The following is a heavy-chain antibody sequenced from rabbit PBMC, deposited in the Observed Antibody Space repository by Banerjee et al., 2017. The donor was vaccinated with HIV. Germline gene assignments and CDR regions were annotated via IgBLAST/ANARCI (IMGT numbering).Heavy chain of an antibody. V-gene: IGHV1S40*01. J-gene: IGHJ2*01. D-gene: IGHD7-1*01. CDR2: IYTGDGNT. Sequence: QSLEESGGDLVKPGASLTLTCKASGFTLSNYWICWVRQAPGKGLEWIACIYTGDGNTHYASWAKGRFTISKTSSTVDLKMTSLTVADTATYFCARGGGGYAGYGHGDDAFDPRGPGTLVTVS. CDR1: GFTLSNYW. CDR3: ARGGGGYAGYGHGDDAFDP.